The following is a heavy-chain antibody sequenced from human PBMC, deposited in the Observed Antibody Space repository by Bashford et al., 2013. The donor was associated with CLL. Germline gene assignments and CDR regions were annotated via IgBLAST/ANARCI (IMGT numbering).Heavy chain of an antibody. D-gene: IGHD2-2*01. CDR2: IIPIFGTA. V-gene: IGHV1-69*13. CDR1: GGTLQQLC. Sequence: SVKVSCKASGGTLQQLCYQLGCDRPLDKGLEWEWGGIIPIFGTANYAQKFQGRVTITADESTSTAYMELSSLRSEDTAVYYCARVIPDDIVVVPAAIYYYGMGRLGPRDPRSPVSS. CDR3: ARVIPDDIVVVPAAIYYYGMGR. J-gene: IGHJ6*02.